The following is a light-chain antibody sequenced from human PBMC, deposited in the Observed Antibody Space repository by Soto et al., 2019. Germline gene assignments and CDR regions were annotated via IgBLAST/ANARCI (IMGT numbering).Light chain of an antibody. J-gene: IGLJ1*01. CDR2: EVN. CDR1: SSDIGLYNY. V-gene: IGLV2-14*01. Sequence: QAMLSQPASMSWSPGHAISIPCTGASSDIGLYNYVSWYQHHPGKAPKLLISEVNIRPSGLSDRFSASKAGNTASLTISGLQPEDDAFYYCSCLSTTSNHIVFGTGTKVTAL. CDR3: SCLSTTSNHIV.